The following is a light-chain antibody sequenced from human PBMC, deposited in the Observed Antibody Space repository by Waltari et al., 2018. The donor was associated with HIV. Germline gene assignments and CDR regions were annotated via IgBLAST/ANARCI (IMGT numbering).Light chain of an antibody. V-gene: IGKV4-1*01. Sequence: DIVMTPSPDFLTVCLGEGASLDCMSNKSLLYSPNNNNFLVWYQQKPGQPPTLLIYWASSRESGVPARFSGSGSGTNFTLTISSLQPEDVATYFCQQYFTTPWTFGQGTKVE. CDR3: QQYFTTPWT. CDR1: KSLLYSPNNNNF. J-gene: IGKJ1*01. CDR2: WAS.